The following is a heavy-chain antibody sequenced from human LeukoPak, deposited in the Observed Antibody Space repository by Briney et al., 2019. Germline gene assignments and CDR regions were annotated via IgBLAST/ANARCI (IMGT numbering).Heavy chain of an antibody. CDR2: INHSGST. CDR1: GGSFSGYY. CDR3: ARGMLHDSSGYYHY. Sequence: SETLSLTCAVYGGSFSGYYWSWIRQPPGKGLEWIGEINHSGSTNYNPSLKSRVTISVDTSKNQFSLKLSSVTAADTAVYYCARGMLHDSSGYYHYWGQGTLVTVSS. D-gene: IGHD3-22*01. J-gene: IGHJ4*02. V-gene: IGHV4-34*01.